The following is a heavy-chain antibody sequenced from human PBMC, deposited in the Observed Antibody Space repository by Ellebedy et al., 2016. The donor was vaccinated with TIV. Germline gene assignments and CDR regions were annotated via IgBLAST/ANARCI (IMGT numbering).Heavy chain of an antibody. J-gene: IGHJ4*02. CDR3: ARVERYCDSASCLDY. Sequence: AASVKVSCKASGYTFIDYVIHWVRQAPGQGLEWMGWISAYNGNTDYAQNFQGRVTMTTDTSTSTGYMELRSLRSDDTAVYYCARVERYCDSASCLDYWGQGTLVTVSS. CDR2: ISAYNGNT. D-gene: IGHD2/OR15-2a*01. CDR1: GYTFIDYV. V-gene: IGHV1-18*01.